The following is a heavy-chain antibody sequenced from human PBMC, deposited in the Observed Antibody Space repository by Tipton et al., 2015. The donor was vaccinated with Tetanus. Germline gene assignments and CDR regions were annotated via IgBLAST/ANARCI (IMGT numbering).Heavy chain of an antibody. Sequence: GSLRLSCAGSGFSFRDFGMTWVRQAPGKGLEWVSAISPTGDETYYADSVKGRFTISRDNSKNTLILQMNSLRAEDTAVYFCAKFLVVITQGYYHTMDVWGQGTTVTVSS. J-gene: IGHJ6*02. D-gene: IGHD3-9*01. V-gene: IGHV3-23*01. CDR2: ISPTGDET. CDR3: AKFLVVITQGYYHTMDV. CDR1: GFSFRDFG.